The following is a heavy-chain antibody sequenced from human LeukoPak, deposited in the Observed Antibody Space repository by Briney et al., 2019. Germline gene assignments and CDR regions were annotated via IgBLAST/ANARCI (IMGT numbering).Heavy chain of an antibody. CDR1: GGSISSSSYC. CDR3: VKGRPNYDILTGYFPGGAFDI. J-gene: IGHJ3*02. V-gene: IGHV4-39*01. CDR2: IYYSGST. Sequence: SETLSLTCTVSGGSISSSSYCWGWIRQPPGKGLEWIGSIYYSGSTYYNPSLKSRVTISVDTSKNQFSLKLSSVTAADTAVYYCVKGRPNYDILTGYFPGGAFDILGQGTMVTVSS. D-gene: IGHD3-9*01.